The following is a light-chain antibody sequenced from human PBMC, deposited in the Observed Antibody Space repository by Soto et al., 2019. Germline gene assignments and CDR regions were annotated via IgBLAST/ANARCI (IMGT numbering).Light chain of an antibody. CDR3: HQCATSPLT. J-gene: IGKJ4*01. V-gene: IGKV3-20*01. CDR2: DAS. CDR1: QTVGNNY. Sequence: EIVLTQSPGTLSLSPGERATLSCRASQTVGNNYLAWYQQKPGQAPRLLIDDASNRATGIPDRFSRTGSGTDFTLTISRLEPEDFAVYYCHQCATSPLTFGGGTKVEIK.